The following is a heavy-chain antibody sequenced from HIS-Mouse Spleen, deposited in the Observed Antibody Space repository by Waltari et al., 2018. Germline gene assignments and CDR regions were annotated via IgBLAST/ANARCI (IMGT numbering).Heavy chain of an antibody. Sequence: QVQLQQWGAGLLKPSETLSLTCAVYGWSFSGSSWTWIRQPPGKGLEWIGEINHSGSTNYNPSLKSRVTISVDTSKNQFSLKLSSVTAADTAVYYCAREIPYSSSWYDWYFDLWGRGTLVTVSS. J-gene: IGHJ2*01. D-gene: IGHD6-13*01. CDR2: INHSGST. CDR1: GWSFSGSS. CDR3: AREIPYSSSWYDWYFDL. V-gene: IGHV4-34*01.